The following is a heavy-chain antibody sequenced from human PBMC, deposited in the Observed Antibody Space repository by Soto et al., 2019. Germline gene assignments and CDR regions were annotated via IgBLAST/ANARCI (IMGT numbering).Heavy chain of an antibody. CDR1: GFTFSSYA. CDR3: ANSGLRSGSPGDFDF. CDR2: TRGSRASA. D-gene: IGHD1-26*01. V-gene: IGHV3-23*01. Sequence: GAHLRLSGASSGFTFSSYAMRSVRKTPRKGVDGVSATRGSRASAYSTDSVKGRFTSSRDNSKNILYPDMNSVRAEDTAVYFCANSGLRSGSPGDFDFWGQGTLGTVSS. J-gene: IGHJ4*02.